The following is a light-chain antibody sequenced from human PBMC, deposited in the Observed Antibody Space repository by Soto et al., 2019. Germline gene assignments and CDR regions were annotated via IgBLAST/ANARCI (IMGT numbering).Light chain of an antibody. CDR2: DAS. J-gene: IGKJ1*01. CDR1: KSVSSY. CDR3: QQRSNWWT. Sequence: EIVLTQSPATLSLSPGERATLSCRASKSVSSYLAWYQQKPGQAPRLLIYDASNRACGIRARFSGSGSRTYLPLTSSSLKPEDVAVYYCQQRSNWWTFGQGTKVEIK. V-gene: IGKV3-11*01.